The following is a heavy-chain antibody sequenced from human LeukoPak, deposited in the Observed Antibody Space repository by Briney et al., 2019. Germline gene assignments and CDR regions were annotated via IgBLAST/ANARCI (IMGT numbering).Heavy chain of an antibody. V-gene: IGHV3-43D*03. CDR3: AKDGSPYSSSWYKTYYYYYMDV. Sequence: GGSLRLSCAASGFTFDDYAMHWVRQAPGKGLEWVSLISWDGGSTYYADSVKGRFTISRDNSKNSLYLQMNSLRAEDTALYYCAKDGSPYSSSWYKTYYYYYMDVWGKGTTVTVSS. D-gene: IGHD6-13*01. CDR2: ISWDGGST. J-gene: IGHJ6*03. CDR1: GFTFDDYA.